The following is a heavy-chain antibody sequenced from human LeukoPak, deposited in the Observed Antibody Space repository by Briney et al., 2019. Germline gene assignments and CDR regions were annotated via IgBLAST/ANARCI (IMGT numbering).Heavy chain of an antibody. J-gene: IGHJ4*02. D-gene: IGHD3-22*01. V-gene: IGHV3-73*01. CDR3: TTDLYYYDSSGYYS. Sequence: GGSLRLSCAASGFTFSGSAMHWVRQASGKGLEWVGRIRSKANSYATAYAASVKGRFTISRDDSKNTAYLQMNSLKTEDTAVYYCTTDLYYYDSSGYYSWGQGTLVTVSS. CDR2: IRSKANSYAT. CDR1: GFTFSGSA.